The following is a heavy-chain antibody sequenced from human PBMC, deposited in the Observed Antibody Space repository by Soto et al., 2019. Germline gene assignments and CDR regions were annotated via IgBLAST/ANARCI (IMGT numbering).Heavy chain of an antibody. CDR2: IIPIFGTA. D-gene: IGHD3-22*01. V-gene: IGHV1-69*13. Sequence: GASVKVSCKASGGTFSSYAISWVRQAPGQGLEWMGGIIPIFGTANYAQKFQGRVTITADESTSTAYMELSSLRSEDTAVYYCARGKAYYYDSSGYTGFDYWGQGTLVTVSS. CDR1: GGTFSSYA. CDR3: ARGKAYYYDSSGYTGFDY. J-gene: IGHJ4*02.